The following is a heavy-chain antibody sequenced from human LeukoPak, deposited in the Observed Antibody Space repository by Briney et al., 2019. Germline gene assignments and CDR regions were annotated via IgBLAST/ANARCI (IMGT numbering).Heavy chain of an antibody. CDR2: IKPDGSEK. D-gene: IGHD3-10*01. V-gene: IGHV3-7*04. Sequence: GGSLRLSCAASGFTFSKYWMTWVRQAPGKGLEWVANIKPDGSEKFYADSLRGRFTISRDNAKNSLYLQMNSLRAEDTAVYYCARVRPGELPLAYWGQGTLVTVPS. J-gene: IGHJ4*02. CDR3: ARVRPGELPLAY. CDR1: GFTFSKYW.